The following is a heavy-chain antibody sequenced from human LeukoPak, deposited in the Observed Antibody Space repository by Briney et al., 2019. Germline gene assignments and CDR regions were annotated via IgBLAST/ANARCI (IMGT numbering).Heavy chain of an antibody. Sequence: GGSLRLSCAASGFTFSSYSMNWVRQAPGKGLEWVSAISGSGGSAYYADSVKGRFTISRDNSKNTLYLQMNSLRAEDTAVYYCAKGVLWFGGCFDYWGQGTLVTVSS. CDR2: ISGSGGSA. CDR1: GFTFSSYS. D-gene: IGHD3-10*01. CDR3: AKGVLWFGGCFDY. J-gene: IGHJ4*02. V-gene: IGHV3-23*01.